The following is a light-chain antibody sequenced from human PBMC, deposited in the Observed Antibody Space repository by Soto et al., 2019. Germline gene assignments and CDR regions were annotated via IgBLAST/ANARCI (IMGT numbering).Light chain of an antibody. CDR3: QQFNSYPFT. J-gene: IGKJ5*01. CDR1: QDIRGA. CDR2: DVS. Sequence: AIQVTQSPSSLSASVGDRVTITCRASQDIRGALAWYQQKPGKAPKLLIYDVSTLESGIPSRFSGSGSGTEFTLTITSLQPGDFGTYNCQQFNSYPFTFGHGTRLDIK. V-gene: IGKV1-13*02.